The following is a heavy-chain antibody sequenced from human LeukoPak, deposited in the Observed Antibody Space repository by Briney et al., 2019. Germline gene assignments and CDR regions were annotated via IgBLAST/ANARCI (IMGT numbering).Heavy chain of an antibody. V-gene: IGHV4-59*01. J-gene: IGHJ4*02. CDR2: IYYTGST. CDR1: GGSISSAY. D-gene: IGHD6-19*01. CDR3: ARGAGWYQF. Sequence: SETLSLTCTVSGGSISSAYWSWLRQPPGKGLEWIGYIYYTGSTNYNPSLKNRVTISVDTSRNQFSLKMSSVTAADTAAYYCARGAGWYQFWGQGTLVTVSS.